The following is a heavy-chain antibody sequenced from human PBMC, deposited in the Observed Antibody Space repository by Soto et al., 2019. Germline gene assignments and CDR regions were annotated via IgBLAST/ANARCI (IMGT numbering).Heavy chain of an antibody. CDR1: GGSISNSSFY. Sequence: SETLSLTYTVSGGSISNSSFYWGWIRQPPGKGLEWIGSIYYSGSTYYNPSLKSRVTISVDTSKNQFSLKLSSVTAADTAVYYCARHRLLTPPVYWGQGTLVTVSS. CDR3: ARHRLLTPPVY. D-gene: IGHD1-26*01. J-gene: IGHJ4*02. CDR2: IYYSGST. V-gene: IGHV4-39*01.